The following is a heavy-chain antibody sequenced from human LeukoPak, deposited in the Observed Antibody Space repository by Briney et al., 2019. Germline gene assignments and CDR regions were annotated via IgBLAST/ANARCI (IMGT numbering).Heavy chain of an antibody. CDR3: ARSPYYDILTGSRGTFDY. CDR2: IYWDEDK. V-gene: IGHV2-5*02. CDR1: GFSFSTRGVG. D-gene: IGHD3-9*01. J-gene: IGHJ4*02. Sequence: SGPTLVKPTQTLTLTCTFSGFSFSTRGVGVGWIRQPPGKSLEWLAVIYWDEDKRYRPSLKSRLTITKDTSKKQVVLTMTNMDPVDTATYYCARSPYYDILTGSRGTFDYWGRGILVTVSS.